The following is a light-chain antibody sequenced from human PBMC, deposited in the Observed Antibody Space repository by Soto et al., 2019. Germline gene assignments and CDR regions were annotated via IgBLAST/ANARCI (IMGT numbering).Light chain of an antibody. V-gene: IGLV2-23*02. J-gene: IGLJ2*01. CDR2: EVS. Sequence: QSALTQPASVSGSPGQSITISCTGTTSDVGSYNLVSWYQQHPGKAPKLIIYEVSERPSGVSTRFSGSKSGNMASLTISGLQAEDEAEYYGCSYATPRQFGGGTKLTVL. CDR3: CSYATPRQ. CDR1: TSDVGSYNL.